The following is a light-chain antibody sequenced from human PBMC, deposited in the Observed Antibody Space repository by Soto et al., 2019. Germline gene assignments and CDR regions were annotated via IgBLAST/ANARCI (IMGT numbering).Light chain of an antibody. CDR3: LQDYDYPWT. CDR1: QGIGND. Sequence: AIQVTQSPSSLSASLGDRVTISCRASQGIGNDLGWYQQKPGKAPKHLIYAAASLQSGVATRCSGSGSGTDITLTISSLQPEDFAAYYCLQDYDYPWTFGQGTKVEIK. CDR2: AAA. J-gene: IGKJ1*01. V-gene: IGKV1-6*01.